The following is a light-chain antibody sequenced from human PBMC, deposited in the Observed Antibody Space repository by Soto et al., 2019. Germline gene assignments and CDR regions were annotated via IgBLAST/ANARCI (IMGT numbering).Light chain of an antibody. CDR2: GAS. CDR3: QQYCSSPPFT. V-gene: IGKV3-20*01. Sequence: IVLTQSPGTLSLTPGERATLSCRASQSVSSSYLAWYQQKPGQAPRLLIYGASSRATGIPDRFSGSGSGTDFNLTISRLEPEDSAVYYCQQYCSSPPFTFGPGTRVDIK. J-gene: IGKJ3*01. CDR1: QSVSSSY.